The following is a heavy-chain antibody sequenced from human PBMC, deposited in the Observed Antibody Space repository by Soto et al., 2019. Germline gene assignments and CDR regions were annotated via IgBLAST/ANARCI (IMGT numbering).Heavy chain of an antibody. J-gene: IGHJ4*02. D-gene: IGHD6-6*01. CDR1: GFTFSSYA. Sequence: GGSLRLSCAASGFTFSSYAMSWVRQAPGKGLEWVSAISGSGGSTYYADSVKGRFTISKDNSKNTLYLQMNSLRAEDKAVYYCATREGHSSSYYFDYWGQGTLVTVSS. CDR3: ATREGHSSSYYFDY. CDR2: ISGSGGST. V-gene: IGHV3-23*01.